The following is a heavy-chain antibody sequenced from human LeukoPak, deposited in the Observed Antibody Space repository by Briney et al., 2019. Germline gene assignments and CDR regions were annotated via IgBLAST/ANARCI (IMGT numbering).Heavy chain of an antibody. D-gene: IGHD6-13*01. CDR1: GGSFSGXX. Sequence: SETVSLTCAVYGGSFSGXXXXXXRXXXGXGLXWIGEINHSGXXNYNPSLKSRVXIXVDTSKKQFSLKLSSVTAADTAVYNCARGPSSDSSSGYSFPSYFDYWGQGTLVTGSS. CDR2: INHSGXX. J-gene: IGHJ4*02. CDR3: ARGPSSDSSSGYSFPSYFDY. V-gene: IGHV4-34*01.